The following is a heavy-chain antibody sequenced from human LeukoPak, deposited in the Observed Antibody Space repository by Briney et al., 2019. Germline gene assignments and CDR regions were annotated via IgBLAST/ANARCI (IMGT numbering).Heavy chain of an antibody. J-gene: IGHJ5*02. D-gene: IGHD3-10*01. V-gene: IGHV4-61*02. CDR3: ARDRGITTARGFPSWFDP. CDR1: GGSINSDSYY. Sequence: SETLSLTCTVSGGSINSDSYYWTWIRQPAGKGLEWIGRIYTTGSPNYNPSLKSRVTISIDTSKNQFSLKLSSVSAADTAIYYCARDRGITTARGFPSWFDPWGQGTLVTVSS. CDR2: IYTTGSP.